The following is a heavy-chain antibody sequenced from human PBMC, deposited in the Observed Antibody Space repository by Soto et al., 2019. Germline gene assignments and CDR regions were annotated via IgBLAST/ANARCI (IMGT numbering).Heavy chain of an antibody. D-gene: IGHD3-10*01. CDR2: IYYLGNT. Sequence: QVQLQESGPGLVKPSQTLSLTCTVSGGSISSGGYYWSWIRQHPGKGLAWIGYIYYLGNTHYNPSLKNRVTISIDTSKNQFARKVSSVIAADTAVYYCARDLRSGDYYGMDVWGQGTTVTVSS. CDR1: GGSISSGGYY. J-gene: IGHJ6*02. V-gene: IGHV4-31*03. CDR3: ARDLRSGDYYGMDV.